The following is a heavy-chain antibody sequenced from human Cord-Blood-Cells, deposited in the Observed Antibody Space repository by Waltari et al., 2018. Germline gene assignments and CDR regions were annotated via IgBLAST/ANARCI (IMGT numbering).Heavy chain of an antibody. D-gene: IGHD3-9*01. Sequence: EVQLVESGGGLVQPGGSLRLSCAASGFTFRSYEMNWVRQAPGKGLEWVSYISSSGSTIYYADSVKGRFTISRDNAKNSLYLQMNSLRAEDTAVYYCARGSPYDILTGYFDYWGQGTLVTVSS. CDR2: ISSSGSTI. V-gene: IGHV3-48*03. CDR1: GFTFRSYE. CDR3: ARGSPYDILTGYFDY. J-gene: IGHJ4*02.